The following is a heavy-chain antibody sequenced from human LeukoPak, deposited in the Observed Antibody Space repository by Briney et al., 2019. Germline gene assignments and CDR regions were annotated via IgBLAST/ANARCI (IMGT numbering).Heavy chain of an antibody. CDR2: IYYSGST. CDR1: GGSISSSSYY. D-gene: IGHD2-2*01. CDR3: ARRGYIVVVPAAINWFDP. J-gene: IGHJ5*02. V-gene: IGHV4-39*01. Sequence: SETLSLTCTVSGGSISSSSYYWGWIRQPPGKGLEWIGSIYYSGSTYYNPSLKSRVTISVDTSKNQFSLKLSSVTAADTAVYYCARRGYIVVVPAAINWFDPWGQGTLVTVSS.